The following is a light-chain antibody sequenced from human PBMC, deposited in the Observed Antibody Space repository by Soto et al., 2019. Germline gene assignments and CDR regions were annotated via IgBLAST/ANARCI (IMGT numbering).Light chain of an antibody. Sequence: DTVMTQSPATLSVSPGERAAVSCRASQSVSSNLAWYQQKPGQAPRLLIYGASTRATGIPDRVSGSGSGTDVTLTISGLEPEDFAVYYCQQYGNSRGTFGQGTKVDIK. CDR1: QSVSSN. J-gene: IGKJ1*01. CDR2: GAS. V-gene: IGKV3-15*01. CDR3: QQYGNSRGT.